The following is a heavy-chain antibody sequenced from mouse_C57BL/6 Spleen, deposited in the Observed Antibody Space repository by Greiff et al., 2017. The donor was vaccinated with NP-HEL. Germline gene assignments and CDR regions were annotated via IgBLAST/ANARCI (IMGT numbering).Heavy chain of an antibody. D-gene: IGHD1-1*01. Sequence: QVQLQQSGPGLVQPAQSLSITCTVSGFSLTSYGVHWVRQPPGKGLEWLGVIWSGGSTDYNAAVISRLSISKDNTKSQVFFKMNSLQADDTAIYYCAKNGASTVVATGDAIDYWGQVTSVTAAS. J-gene: IGHJ4*01. CDR3: AKNGASTVVATGDAIDY. V-gene: IGHV2-4*01. CDR2: IWSGGST. CDR1: GFSLTSYG.